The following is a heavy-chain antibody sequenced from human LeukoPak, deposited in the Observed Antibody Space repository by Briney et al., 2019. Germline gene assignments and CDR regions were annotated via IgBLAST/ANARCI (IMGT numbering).Heavy chain of an antibody. V-gene: IGHV4-34*01. Sequence: SETLSLTCAVYGGSFSGYYWSWIRQPPGKGLEWIGEINHSGSTNYNPSLKSRVTISVDTSKNQFSLKLRSVTAADTAVYYCARSGGAWRITGTTKWFDPWGQGTLVTVSS. CDR1: GGSFSGYY. D-gene: IGHD1-20*01. CDR2: INHSGST. CDR3: ARSGGAWRITGTTKWFDP. J-gene: IGHJ5*02.